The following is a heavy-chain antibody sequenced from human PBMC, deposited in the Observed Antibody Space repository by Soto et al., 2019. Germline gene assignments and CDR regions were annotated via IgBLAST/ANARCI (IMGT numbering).Heavy chain of an antibody. V-gene: IGHV3-23*01. CDR1: GFTFSSYA. J-gene: IGHJ5*02. D-gene: IGHD1-7*01. Sequence: GGSLRLSCAASGFTFSSYAMSWVRQAPGKGLEWVSAISGSGGSTYYADSVKGRFTISRDNSKNTLYLQMSSLRAEDTAVYYCAKGITGTTGGHNWFDPWGQGTLVTVSS. CDR2: ISGSGGST. CDR3: AKGITGTTGGHNWFDP.